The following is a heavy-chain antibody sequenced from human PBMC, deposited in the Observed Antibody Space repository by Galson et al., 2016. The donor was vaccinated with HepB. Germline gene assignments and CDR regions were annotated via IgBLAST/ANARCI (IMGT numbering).Heavy chain of an antibody. V-gene: IGHV3-30*04. CDR2: ISFDGSDK. CDR3: ARQAASGRSGWFDP. D-gene: IGHD6-13*01. Sequence: SLRLSCAASGFTFSSYAMPWVRQAPGKGLEWVALISFDGSDKYYADSVRGRFTISRDNSKSTLYLQMNSLRVDDTAVYYCARQAASGRSGWFDPWGQGTLVTVSS. CDR1: GFTFSSYA. J-gene: IGHJ5*02.